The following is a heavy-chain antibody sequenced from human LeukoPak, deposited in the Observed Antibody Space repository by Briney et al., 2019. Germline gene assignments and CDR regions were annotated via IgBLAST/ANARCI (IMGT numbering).Heavy chain of an antibody. Sequence: ASVKVSCKASGYTFTSYYMHWVRQAPGQGLEWMGIINPSGGSTSYAQKFQGRVTMTRDTSTSTVHMELSSLRSEDTAVYYCARGGKQWLVPGFNWFDPWGQGTLVTVSS. V-gene: IGHV1-46*01. J-gene: IGHJ5*02. CDR2: INPSGGST. D-gene: IGHD6-19*01. CDR1: GYTFTSYY. CDR3: ARGGKQWLVPGFNWFDP.